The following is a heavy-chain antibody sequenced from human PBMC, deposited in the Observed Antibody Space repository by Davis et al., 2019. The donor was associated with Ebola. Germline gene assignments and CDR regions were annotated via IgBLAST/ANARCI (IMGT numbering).Heavy chain of an antibody. CDR3: ASQGGSYYSTFDY. J-gene: IGHJ4*02. CDR2: IIPIFGTA. D-gene: IGHD1-26*01. V-gene: IGHV1-69*06. CDR1: GGTFSSYA. Sequence: AASVKVSCKASGGTFSSYAISWVRQAPGQGLEWMGGIIPIFGTANYAQKFQGRVTITADKSTSTAYMELSSLRSEDTAVYYCASQGGSYYSTFDYWGQGTLVTVSS.